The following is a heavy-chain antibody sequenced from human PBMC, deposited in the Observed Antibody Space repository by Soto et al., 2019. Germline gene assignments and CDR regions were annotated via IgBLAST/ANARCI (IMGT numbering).Heavy chain of an antibody. V-gene: IGHV1-18*01. D-gene: IGHD1-26*01. J-gene: IGHJ6*02. CDR1: GYTFTSYG. CDR2: ISAYNGNT. CDR3: ARAYSGSTYYYYGMDV. Sequence: VASVKVSCKASGYTFTSYGISWVRQAPGQGLEWMGWISAYNGNTNYAQKLQGRVTMTTDTSTSTAYMELRSLRSDDTAVYYCARAYSGSTYYYYGMDVWGQGTTVTVSS.